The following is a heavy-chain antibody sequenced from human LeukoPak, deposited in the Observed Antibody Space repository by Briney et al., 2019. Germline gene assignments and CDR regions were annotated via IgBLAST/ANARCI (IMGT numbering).Heavy chain of an antibody. CDR1: GGSLSSYY. CDR2: IYYSGST. D-gene: IGHD2-2*02. V-gene: IGHV4-59*01. CDR3: ARSRPYCSRTSCYRYFDY. Sequence: SETLSLTCTVSGGSLSSYYWSWIRQPPGKGLEWIGYIYYSGSTNYNPSLKSRVTISVDTSKNQFSLKLSSVTAADTAVYYCARSRPYCSRTSCYRYFDYWGQGTLVTVSS. J-gene: IGHJ4*02.